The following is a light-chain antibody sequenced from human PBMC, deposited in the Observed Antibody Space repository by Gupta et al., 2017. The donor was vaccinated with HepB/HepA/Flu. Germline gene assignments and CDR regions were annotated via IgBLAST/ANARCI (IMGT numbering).Light chain of an antibody. J-gene: IGLJ1*01. CDR1: SSNIGTYT. CDR2: ANY. V-gene: IGLV1-44*01. Sequence: QAVLTQPPSVSGTPGQRVIISCSGSSSNIGTYTVDWYQQFPGTAPNLLIFANYQRPPGVPDRFSGSRSDTSASLAISGLQSEDEADYFCAAWEDSLNGPYVFGTGTKVTVL. CDR3: AAWEDSLNGPYV.